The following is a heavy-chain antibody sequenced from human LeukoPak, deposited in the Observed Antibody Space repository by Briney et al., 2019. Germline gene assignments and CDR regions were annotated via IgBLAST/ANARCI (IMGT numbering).Heavy chain of an antibody. D-gene: IGHD3-10*01. Sequence: SETLSLTCTVSGGSISSYYWSWIRQPPGKGLEWIGYIYCSGSTNYNPSPKSRVTISVDTSKNQFSLKLSSVTAADTAVYYCARGFPYYGSGSYYNRFDYWGQGTLVTVSS. J-gene: IGHJ4*02. CDR2: IYCSGST. CDR3: ARGFPYYGSGSYYNRFDY. CDR1: GGSISSYY. V-gene: IGHV4-59*08.